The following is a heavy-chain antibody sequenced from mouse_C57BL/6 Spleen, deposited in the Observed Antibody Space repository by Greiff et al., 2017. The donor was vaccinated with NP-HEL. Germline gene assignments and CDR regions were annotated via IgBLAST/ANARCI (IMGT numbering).Heavy chain of an antibody. D-gene: IGHD1-1*01. J-gene: IGHJ1*03. Sequence: EVMLVESGGGLVQPGGSLKLSCPASGFTFSDYYMYWVRQTPEKRLEWVAYISNGGGSTYYPDTVKGRFTISRDNAKNTLYLQMSRLKSEDTAMYYCARDYYYGSYWYFDVWGTGTTVTVSS. CDR2: ISNGGGST. CDR3: ARDYYYGSYWYFDV. V-gene: IGHV5-12*01. CDR1: GFTFSDYY.